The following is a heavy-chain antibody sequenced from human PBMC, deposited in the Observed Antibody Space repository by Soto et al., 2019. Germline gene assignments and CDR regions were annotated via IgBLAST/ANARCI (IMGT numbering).Heavy chain of an antibody. CDR1: GGTFSSYT. CDR2: ILPILGIA. V-gene: IGHV1-69*02. J-gene: IGHJ5*02. CDR3: ARGSLNYDFWSGYDWFDP. Sequence: QVQLVQSGAEVKKPGSSVKVSCKASGGTFSSYTISWVRQAPGQGLEWMGRILPILGIANYAQKFQGRVTITADKSTSTAYMELSSLRSEDTAVYYCARGSLNYDFWSGYDWFDPWGQGTLVTVSS. D-gene: IGHD3-3*01.